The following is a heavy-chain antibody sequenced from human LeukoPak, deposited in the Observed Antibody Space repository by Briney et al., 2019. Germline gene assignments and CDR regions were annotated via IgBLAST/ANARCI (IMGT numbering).Heavy chain of an antibody. J-gene: IGHJ4*02. D-gene: IGHD6-6*01. CDR2: IYYSGST. Sequence: SETLSLTCTVSGGSISSSSYYWGWIRQPPGKGLEWIGSIYYSGSTYYNPSLKSRVTISVDTSKNQFSLKLSSVTAADTAVYYCARDLGIAARQRTDYWGQGTLVTVSS. CDR1: GGSISSSSYY. V-gene: IGHV4-39*02. CDR3: ARDLGIAARQRTDY.